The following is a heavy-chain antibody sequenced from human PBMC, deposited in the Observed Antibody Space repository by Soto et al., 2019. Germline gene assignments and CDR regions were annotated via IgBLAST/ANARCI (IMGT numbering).Heavy chain of an antibody. D-gene: IGHD5-18*01. V-gene: IGHV5-51*01. CDR2: IYPADSDA. CDR3: ASQDLVTATVRGVYFDS. Sequence: PGQYVNLSCTADGYGVTLHWIGCVRQMPGRGLEWVSVIYPADSDARYSPSFRGRGTISVDISINTVYLQWRSLKASDTAIYFSASQDLVTATVRGVYFDSWGQRNKVTVSS. J-gene: IGHJ4*02. CDR1: GYGVTLHW.